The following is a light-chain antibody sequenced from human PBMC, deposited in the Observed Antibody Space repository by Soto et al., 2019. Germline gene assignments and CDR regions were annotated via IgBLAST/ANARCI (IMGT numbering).Light chain of an antibody. J-gene: IGKJ1*01. CDR1: QVITND. CDR3: LQLNIYPWT. V-gene: IGKV1-17*01. CDR2: AAS. Sequence: IQMTQSPSSLSASVGDRLSITCRASQVITNDLGWYQQKPGKAPKRLIYAASTLQSGVPSRFSGSGSGTEFTLTISSLQPEDVATYYCLQLNIYPWTLGQGTKVDIK.